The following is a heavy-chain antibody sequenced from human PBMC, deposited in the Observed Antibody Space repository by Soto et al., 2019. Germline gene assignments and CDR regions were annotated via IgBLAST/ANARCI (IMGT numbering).Heavy chain of an antibody. V-gene: IGHV4-59*01. CDR2: VYYSGAT. Sequence: QVQLQESGPGLVKPSETLSLTCDVSGGTMSGFCWSWIRQSPGKGLEWIGHVYYSGATDYNPSLKSRVPMSEHTSRRPFSLKLKSVSAADTAVYYCARAGTAARRPGFYFFYMEVWGKGPRVTV. CDR1: GGTMSGFC. CDR3: ARAGTAARRPGFYFFYMEV. D-gene: IGHD6-6*01. J-gene: IGHJ6*03.